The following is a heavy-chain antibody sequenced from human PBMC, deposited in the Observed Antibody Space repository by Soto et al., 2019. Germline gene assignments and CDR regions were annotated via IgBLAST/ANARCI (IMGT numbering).Heavy chain of an antibody. V-gene: IGHV3-74*01. D-gene: IGHD3-10*01. CDR2: INSDGSST. Sequence: QPGGSLRLSCAACGFTFSSYWMHWVRQAPGKGLVWVSRINSDGSSTSYADSVKGRFTISRDNAKNTLYLQMNSLRAEDTAVYYCAREEQRGGWWFDPWGQGTLVTVSS. CDR1: GFTFSSYW. J-gene: IGHJ5*02. CDR3: AREEQRGGWWFDP.